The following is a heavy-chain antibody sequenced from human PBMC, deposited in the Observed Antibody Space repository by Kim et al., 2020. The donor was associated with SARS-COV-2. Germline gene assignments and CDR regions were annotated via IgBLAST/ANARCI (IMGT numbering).Heavy chain of an antibody. V-gene: IGHV3-30*01. J-gene: IGHJ4*02. CDR3: AREWPREYYFDY. D-gene: IGHD3-10*01. Sequence: YYADSVKGRFTISRDNSKNTLYLQMNSLRAEDTAVYYCAREWPREYYFDYWGQGTLVTVSS.